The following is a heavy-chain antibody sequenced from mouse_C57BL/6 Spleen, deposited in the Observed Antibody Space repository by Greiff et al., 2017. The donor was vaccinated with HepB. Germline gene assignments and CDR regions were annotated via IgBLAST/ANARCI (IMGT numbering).Heavy chain of an antibody. V-gene: IGHV1-54*01. Sequence: VQLQQSGAELVRPGTSVKVSCKASGYAFTNYLIEWVKQRPGQGLEWIGVINPGSGGTNYNEKFKGKATLTADKSSSTAYIQLSSLPSEDSAVYFCARSYYYGSSPYAMDYWGQGTSVTVSS. CDR1: GYAFTNYL. J-gene: IGHJ4*01. CDR3: ARSYYYGSSPYAMDY. CDR2: INPGSGGT. D-gene: IGHD1-1*01.